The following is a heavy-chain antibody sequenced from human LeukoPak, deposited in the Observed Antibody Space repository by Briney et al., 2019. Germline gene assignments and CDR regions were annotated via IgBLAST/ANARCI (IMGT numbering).Heavy chain of an antibody. CDR3: AREGVMVRGVIPNNWFDP. Sequence: SETLSLTCTVSGGSISSSSYYWGWIRQPPGKGLEWIGSIYYSGSTYYNPSLKSRVTISVDTSKNQFSLKLSSVTAADTAVYYCAREGVMVRGVIPNNWFDPWGQGTLVTVSS. CDR2: IYYSGST. CDR1: GGSISSSSYY. J-gene: IGHJ5*02. V-gene: IGHV4-39*02. D-gene: IGHD3-10*01.